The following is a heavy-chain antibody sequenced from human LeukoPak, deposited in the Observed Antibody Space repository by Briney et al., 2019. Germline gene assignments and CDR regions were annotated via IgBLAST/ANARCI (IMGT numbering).Heavy chain of an antibody. V-gene: IGHV1-3*01. CDR2: ISAGNGNT. CDR1: GYTFTSYA. D-gene: IGHD6-19*01. Sequence: ASVKVSCKASGYTFTSYAIHWVRQAPGQRLEWMGWISAGNGNTKYSQNFQGRVTFISNTSATTAFMELSSLRSEDAAVYYCARDGYSSGWYQIPFDYWGQGTLAAVSS. CDR3: ARDGYSSGWYQIPFDY. J-gene: IGHJ4*02.